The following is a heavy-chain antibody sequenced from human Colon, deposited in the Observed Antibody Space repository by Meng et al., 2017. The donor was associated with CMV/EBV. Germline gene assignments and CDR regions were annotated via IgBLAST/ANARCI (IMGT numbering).Heavy chain of an antibody. V-gene: IGHV3-48*03. J-gene: IGHJ3*02. CDR2: IRSSGSNI. CDR3: ASETEGSNYDAFDI. D-gene: IGHD4-11*01. CDR1: GFTFSNYE. Sequence: GESLKISCTASGFTFSNYEMNWVRQAPGKGLEWVSYIRSSGSNIQYADSVKGRFTISRDNAKNSLYLQMSNLRAEDTAVYYCASETEGSNYDAFDIWGQGTVVTVSS.